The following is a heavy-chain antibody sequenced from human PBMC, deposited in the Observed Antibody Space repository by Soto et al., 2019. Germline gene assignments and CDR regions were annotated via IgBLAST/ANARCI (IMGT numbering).Heavy chain of an antibody. CDR3: ARDQGYSHY. CDR1: GVTVSSNY. V-gene: IGHV3-66*01. Sequence: GGSLRLSCAASGVTVSSNYMSWVRQAPGKGLEWVSVIYSGGSTYYADSVKGRFTISRDNSKNTLYLQMNSLRAEDTAVYYCARDQGYSHYWGQGTLVTVSS. D-gene: IGHD5-18*01. CDR2: IYSGGST. J-gene: IGHJ4*02.